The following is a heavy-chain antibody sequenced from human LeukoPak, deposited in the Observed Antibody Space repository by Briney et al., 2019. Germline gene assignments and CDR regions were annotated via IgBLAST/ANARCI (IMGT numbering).Heavy chain of an antibody. CDR3: TRQPCSGGSCYRGSDY. Sequence: ASVKVSCKASGYTFTGYYMHWVRQAPGQGLEWMGWINPNSGGTNYAQKFQGRVTMTRDTSISTAYMELSRLRSDDTAVYYCTRQPCSGGSCYRGSDYWGQGTLVTVSS. J-gene: IGHJ4*02. CDR2: INPNSGGT. V-gene: IGHV1-2*02. D-gene: IGHD2-15*01. CDR1: GYTFTGYY.